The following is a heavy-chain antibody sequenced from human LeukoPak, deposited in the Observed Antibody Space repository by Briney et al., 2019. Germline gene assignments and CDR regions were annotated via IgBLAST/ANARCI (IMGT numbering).Heavy chain of an antibody. J-gene: IGHJ4*02. V-gene: IGHV4-34*12. CDR3: RIKGASFDY. CDR2: IIHSGST. D-gene: IGHD4/OR15-4a*01. CDR1: GGSFSRYY. Sequence: SETLSPTSAVYGGSFSRYYWSWIRQPPGKGLEWIGEIIHSGSTNYNPSLKSRVTISVDTSKNQFSLKLSSVTAADTAVYYCRIKGASFDYWGQGTLVTVSS.